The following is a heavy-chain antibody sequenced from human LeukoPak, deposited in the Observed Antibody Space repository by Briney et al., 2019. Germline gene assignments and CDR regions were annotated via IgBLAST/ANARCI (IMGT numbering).Heavy chain of an antibody. J-gene: IGHJ4*02. Sequence: ASVKVSCKASGYTFTSYAISWVRQAPGQGLEWMGWISAYNGNTNYAQKLQGRVTMTTDTSTSTAYMELRSLRSDDTAVYYCARDRGIYSSGLGDYWGQGTLVTVSS. D-gene: IGHD6-19*01. CDR2: ISAYNGNT. CDR1: GYTFTSYA. V-gene: IGHV1-18*01. CDR3: ARDRGIYSSGLGDY.